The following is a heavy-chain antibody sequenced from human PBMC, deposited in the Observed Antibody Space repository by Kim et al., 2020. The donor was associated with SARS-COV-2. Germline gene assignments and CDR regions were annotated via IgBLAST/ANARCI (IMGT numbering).Heavy chain of an antibody. V-gene: IGHV4-61*02. D-gene: IGHD4-17*01. J-gene: IGHJ5*02. CDR1: DGSISSGTYY. CDR3: AGGDYGDYGGWFAP. Sequence: SETLSLTCTVSDGSISSGTYYWSWIRQPAGKGLEWIGRIYPSGRTNYNPTLKSRVTISIDTSKTHFSLNLNSVTAADTALYYCAGGDYGDYGGWFAPWGQGTLVTVSS. CDR2: IYPSGRT.